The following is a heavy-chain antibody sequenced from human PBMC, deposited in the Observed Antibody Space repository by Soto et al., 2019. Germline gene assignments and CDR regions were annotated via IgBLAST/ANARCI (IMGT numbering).Heavy chain of an antibody. V-gene: IGHV1-69*08. Sequence: QVQLVQSGAEVKKPGSSVRVSCKIFGASLYNITVSWVRQAPGLGLQWMGRVNPVLGTAHYAQEFQGRVRLSADRSTNTAYMDMTSLPPDDTSMYFCVRLPLDSWGQGTLVAVSS. CDR1: GASLYNIT. CDR2: VNPVLGTA. CDR3: VRLPLDS. J-gene: IGHJ4*02.